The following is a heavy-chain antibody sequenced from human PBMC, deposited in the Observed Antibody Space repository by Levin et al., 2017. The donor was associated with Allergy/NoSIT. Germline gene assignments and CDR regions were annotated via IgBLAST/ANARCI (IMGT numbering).Heavy chain of an antibody. CDR3: ARLDPYGEPGS. CDR2: IIPIANIT. Sequence: GASVKVSCKASGITISTYAISWVRQAPGQGLEWMGRIIPIANITDYAQKVQGRVTITADKSTSTAFMELSSLRSDDTAVYYCARLDPYGEPGSWGQGTLVTVSS. D-gene: IGHD4-17*01. CDR1: GITISTYA. V-gene: IGHV1-69*04. J-gene: IGHJ5*02.